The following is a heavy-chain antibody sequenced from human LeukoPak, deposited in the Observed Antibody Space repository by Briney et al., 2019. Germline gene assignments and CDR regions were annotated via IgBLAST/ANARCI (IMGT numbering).Heavy chain of an antibody. J-gene: IGHJ6*03. D-gene: IGHD3-10*01. CDR2: VRYDGTTE. Sequence: GGSLRLSCAASGFTFSSNGMHWVRQAPGKGLEWVAFVRYDGTTEYYVDSVKGRFTISRDNSKNTLYLQMNSLRAEDTAVYYCAKAESYYYYMDVWGKGTTVTVSS. CDR3: AKAESYYYYMDV. V-gene: IGHV3-30*02. CDR1: GFTFSSNG.